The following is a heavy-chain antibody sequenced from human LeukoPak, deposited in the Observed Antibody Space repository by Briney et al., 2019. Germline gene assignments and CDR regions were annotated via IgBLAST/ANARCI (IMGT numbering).Heavy chain of an antibody. CDR2: ISSSSSYI. D-gene: IGHD3-16*01. CDR3: ARGLADY. CDR1: EFTFSIYS. V-gene: IGHV3-21*01. Sequence: PGGSLRLSCAASEFTFSIYSINWVRQAPGKGLEWVSSISSSSSYIYYADSVKGRFTISRDNAKNSLYLQMNSLRVEDTAVYYCARGLADYWGQGTLVTVSS. J-gene: IGHJ4*02.